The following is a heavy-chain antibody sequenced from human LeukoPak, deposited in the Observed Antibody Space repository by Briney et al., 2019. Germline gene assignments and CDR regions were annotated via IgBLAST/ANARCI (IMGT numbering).Heavy chain of an antibody. Sequence: SETLSLTCAVSGYSISSGYYWGWIRQPPGKGLEWIGSIYHSGSTYYNPSLKSRVTISVDTSKNQFSLKLSSVTAADTAVYYCARHQLRFLEWFLPPLDYWGQGTLATVSS. CDR1: GYSISSGYY. CDR3: ARHQLRFLEWFLPPLDY. CDR2: IYHSGST. J-gene: IGHJ4*02. D-gene: IGHD3-3*01. V-gene: IGHV4-38-2*01.